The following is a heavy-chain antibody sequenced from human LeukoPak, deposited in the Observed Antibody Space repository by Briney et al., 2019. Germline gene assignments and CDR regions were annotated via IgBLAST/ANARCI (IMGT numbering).Heavy chain of an antibody. CDR1: GGSISSYY. V-gene: IGHV4-4*09. CDR3: ARRFNYYDSSGHHGYYFGY. D-gene: IGHD3-22*01. J-gene: IGHJ4*02. Sequence: SETLSLTCTVSGGSISSYYWSWIRQPPGKGLEWIGYIYTSGSTNYNPSPKSRVTISVDTSKNQFSLKLSSVTAADTAVYYCARRFNYYDSSGHHGYYFGYWGQGTLVTVSS. CDR2: IYTSGST.